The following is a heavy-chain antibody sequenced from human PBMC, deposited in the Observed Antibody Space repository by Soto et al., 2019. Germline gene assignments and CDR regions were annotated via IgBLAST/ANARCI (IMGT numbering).Heavy chain of an antibody. CDR2: ISYDGSNK. Sequence: GGSLRLSCAASGFTFSSYGMHWVRQAPGKGLEWVAVISYDGSNKYYADSVKGRFTISRDNSKNTLYLQMNSLRAEDTAVYYCAKDLGNYDFWSGYHPSWFDPWGQGTLVTVSS. V-gene: IGHV3-30*18. CDR1: GFTFSSYG. D-gene: IGHD3-3*01. CDR3: AKDLGNYDFWSGYHPSWFDP. J-gene: IGHJ5*02.